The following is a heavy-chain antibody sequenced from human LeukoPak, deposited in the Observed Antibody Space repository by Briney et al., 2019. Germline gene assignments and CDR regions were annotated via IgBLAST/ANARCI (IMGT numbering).Heavy chain of an antibody. Sequence: PSETLSLTCTVSGGSVSNSLYYWSWIRQPPGKGLEWIGYIYYNGDTNYNPSLKSRVIISIDTSCNQFSLRLNSMTAADTAVYYCARVLRAASWRSYDYWGQGSLVTVSS. CDR3: ARVLRAASWRSYDY. D-gene: IGHD5-18*01. CDR2: IYYNGDT. V-gene: IGHV4-61*01. J-gene: IGHJ4*02. CDR1: GGSVSNSLYY.